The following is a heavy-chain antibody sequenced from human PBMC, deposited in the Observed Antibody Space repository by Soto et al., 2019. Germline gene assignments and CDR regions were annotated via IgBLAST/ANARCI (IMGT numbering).Heavy chain of an antibody. Sequence: GGSLRLSCAASGFTFSSYGMHWVRQAPGKGLEWVAVISNDGSNKYYADSVKGRFTISRDNSKNTLYLQMNSLRAEDTAVYFCANASDVFLVFEFYAAGPYGMDVWGQGTTVTVSS. CDR2: ISNDGSNK. CDR1: GFTFSSYG. J-gene: IGHJ6*02. V-gene: IGHV3-30*18. CDR3: ANASDVFLVFEFYAAGPYGMDV. D-gene: IGHD2-21*01.